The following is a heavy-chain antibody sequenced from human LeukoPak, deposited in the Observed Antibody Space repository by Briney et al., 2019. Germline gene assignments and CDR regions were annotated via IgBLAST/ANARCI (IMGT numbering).Heavy chain of an antibody. CDR2: INPNSGGT. CDR3: ARMGPGYCSSTSCYPWFDP. Sequence: ASVTVSCKASGYTFTGYYMHWVRQAPGQGLEWMGWINPNSGGTNYAQKFQGRVTMTRDTSISTAYMELSRLRSDDTAVYYCARMGPGYCSSTSCYPWFDPWGQGTLVTVSS. V-gene: IGHV1-2*02. D-gene: IGHD2-2*01. CDR1: GYTFTGYY. J-gene: IGHJ5*02.